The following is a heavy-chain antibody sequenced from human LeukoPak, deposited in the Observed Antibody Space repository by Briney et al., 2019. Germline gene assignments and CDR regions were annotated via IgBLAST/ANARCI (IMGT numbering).Heavy chain of an antibody. Sequence: ASVKVSCKTSGYTFTSYGISWVRQAPGQGVEWMGWINPYNGNTNYAQKLQGRVTMTTDTSTSTAYMELRSLRSDDTAVYYCARDFEGYGDYPGSWGQGTLVTVSS. D-gene: IGHD4-17*01. CDR1: GYTFTSYG. J-gene: IGHJ4*02. CDR3: ARDFEGYGDYPGS. V-gene: IGHV1-18*01. CDR2: INPYNGNT.